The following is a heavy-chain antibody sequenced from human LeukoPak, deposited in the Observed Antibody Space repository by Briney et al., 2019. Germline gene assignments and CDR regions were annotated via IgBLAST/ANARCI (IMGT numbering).Heavy chain of an antibody. CDR3: ARATQELWFGELLLYYYYYYMDV. D-gene: IGHD3-10*01. Sequence: GGSLRLSCAASGFIFSSYEMSWVRQAPGKGLEWVSYISRSSSNIYYADFVKGRFSISRDNAKNSLYLQMNSLRAEDTAVYYCARATQELWFGELLLYYYYYYMDVWGKGTTVTISS. J-gene: IGHJ6*03. CDR1: GFIFSSYE. V-gene: IGHV3-48*03. CDR2: ISRSSSNI.